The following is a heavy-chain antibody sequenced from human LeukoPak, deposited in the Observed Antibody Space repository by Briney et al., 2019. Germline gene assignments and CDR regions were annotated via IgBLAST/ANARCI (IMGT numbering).Heavy chain of an antibody. CDR2: IYYSGSGST. CDR1: GGSISSYY. D-gene: IGHD4-23*01. J-gene: IGHJ4*02. Sequence: PSETLSLTCTVSGGSISSYYWSWIRQPPGKELEWIGYIYYSGSGSTNYNPSLKSRVSISVDTSKNHFSLKLSSVTAADTAVYYCARRGGHGGSFDYWGQGTLVTVSS. V-gene: IGHV4-59*08. CDR3: ARRGGHGGSFDY.